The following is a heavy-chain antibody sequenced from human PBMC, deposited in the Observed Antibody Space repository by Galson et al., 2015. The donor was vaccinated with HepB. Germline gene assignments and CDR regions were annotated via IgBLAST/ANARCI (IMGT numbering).Heavy chain of an antibody. CDR2: ISGSGGGT. V-gene: IGHV3-23*01. CDR3: AKGAKQWLFPHSFGY. J-gene: IGHJ4*02. CDR1: GFIFSSYA. Sequence: SLRLSCAASGFIFSSYAMSWVRQAPGKGLEWFSAISGSGGGTYYADSVKGRFTISRDNSKNTLYLQMNSLRAEDTAVYYCAKGAKQWLFPHSFGYWGQGTLVTVSS. D-gene: IGHD6-19*01.